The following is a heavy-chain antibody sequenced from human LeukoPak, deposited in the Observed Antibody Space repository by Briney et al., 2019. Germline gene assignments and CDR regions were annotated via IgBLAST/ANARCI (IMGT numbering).Heavy chain of an antibody. D-gene: IGHD6-19*01. V-gene: IGHV4-59*01. Sequence: SETLSLTCTVSGGSISNYYWSWIRQPPGKGLEWIGYISDSGSTNYNPSLKSRVTISVDTSRYQFSLMLSSVTAADTAIYYCARGTEVAVAGTGFDYWGQGTLVTVSS. CDR1: GGSISNYY. J-gene: IGHJ4*02. CDR3: ARGTEVAVAGTGFDY. CDR2: ISDSGST.